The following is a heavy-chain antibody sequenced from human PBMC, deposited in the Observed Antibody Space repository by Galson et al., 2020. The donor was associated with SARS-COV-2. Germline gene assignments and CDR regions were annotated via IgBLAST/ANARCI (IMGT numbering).Heavy chain of an antibody. V-gene: IGHV3-21*01. Sequence: GGSLRLSCAASGFTFSSYSMNWVRQAPGKGLEWVSSISSSSSYIYYADSVKGRFTISRDNAKNSLYLQMNSLRAEDTAVYYCARDTAYQWLVEYDAFYIWGQGTMVTVSS. CDR2: ISSSSSYI. CDR1: GFTFSSYS. J-gene: IGHJ3*02. D-gene: IGHD6-19*01. CDR3: ARDTAYQWLVEYDAFYI.